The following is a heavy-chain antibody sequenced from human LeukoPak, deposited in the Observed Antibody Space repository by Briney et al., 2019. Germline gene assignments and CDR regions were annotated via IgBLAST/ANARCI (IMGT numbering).Heavy chain of an antibody. Sequence: XXEWIGXXNHSGSTNYNPSLKSRVTISVDTSKNQFSLKLSSVTAADTAVYYCARGDVVVPAAMRKPFDYWGQGTLVTVSS. D-gene: IGHD2-2*01. J-gene: IGHJ4*02. V-gene: IGHV4-34*01. CDR3: ARGDVVVPAAMRKPFDY. CDR2: XNHSGST.